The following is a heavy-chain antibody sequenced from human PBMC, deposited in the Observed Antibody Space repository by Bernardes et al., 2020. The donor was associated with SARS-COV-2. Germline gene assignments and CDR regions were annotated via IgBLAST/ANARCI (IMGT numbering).Heavy chain of an antibody. CDR2: INSDGSST. V-gene: IGHV3-74*01. CDR3: AREDIVVVPAFDY. Sequence: GGPLRLSCAASGFTFRSYWMHWVRQAPGKGLVWVSRINSDGSSTSYADSVKGRFTISRDNAKNTLYLQMNSLRAEDTAVYYCAREDIVVVPAFDYWGQGTLVTVSS. D-gene: IGHD2-2*01. J-gene: IGHJ4*02. CDR1: GFTFRSYW.